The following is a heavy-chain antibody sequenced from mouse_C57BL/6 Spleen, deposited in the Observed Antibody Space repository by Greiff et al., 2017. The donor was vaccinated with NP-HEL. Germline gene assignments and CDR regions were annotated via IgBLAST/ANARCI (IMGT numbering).Heavy chain of an antibody. CDR3: ARDYSKRSGFAY. D-gene: IGHD2-5*01. J-gene: IGHJ3*01. V-gene: IGHV5-4*01. Sequence: EVQGLQSGGGLVKPGGSLKLSCAASGFTFSSYAMPWVRQTPEKRLEWVATISDGGSYTYYPDNVKGRFTMSRDNATNNPYLQLSHLKSEDTAMYYCARDYSKRSGFAYWGQGTLVTVSA. CDR1: GFTFSSYA. CDR2: ISDGGSYT.